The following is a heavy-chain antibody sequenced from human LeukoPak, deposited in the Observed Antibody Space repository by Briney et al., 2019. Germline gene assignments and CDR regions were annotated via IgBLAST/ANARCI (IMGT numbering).Heavy chain of an antibody. CDR2: ISYDGSNN. CDR3: AKTLATGGESYNMDV. J-gene: IGHJ6*02. V-gene: IGHV3-30*18. Sequence: GRSLRLSCAASGFTFSSYGMHCVRQAPGKGLEWVAFISYDGSNNYYADSVKGRFTISRDNSKNTLFLQMSSLRAEDTALYYCAKTLATGGESYNMDVWGQGTTVTVS. CDR1: GFTFSSYG. D-gene: IGHD2-8*02.